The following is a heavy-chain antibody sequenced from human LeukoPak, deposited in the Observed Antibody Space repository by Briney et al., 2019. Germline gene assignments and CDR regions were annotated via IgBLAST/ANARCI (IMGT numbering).Heavy chain of an antibody. CDR3: ARARPNSSGWYYFDY. J-gene: IGHJ4*02. D-gene: IGHD6-19*01. CDR1: GYTFTGYY. V-gene: IGHV1-2*06. CDR2: NNPNSGGT. Sequence: ASVKVSCKASGYTFTGYYMHWVRQAPGQGLEWMGRNNPNSGGTNYAQKFQGRVTMTRDTSISTAYMELSRLRSDDTAVYYCARARPNSSGWYYFDYWGQGTLVTVSS.